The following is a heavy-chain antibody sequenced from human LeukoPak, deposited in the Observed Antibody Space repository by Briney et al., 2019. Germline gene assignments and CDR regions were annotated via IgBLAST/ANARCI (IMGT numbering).Heavy chain of an antibody. J-gene: IGHJ4*02. CDR3: AVTLEGRGRWEEIDY. Sequence: ASVKVSCKVSGYTLTELSMHWVRRAPGKGLEWMGGFDPVEGDTIYAQKFQGRVTMTEDTSTDTAYMELSSLRSDDAAVYYCAVTLEGRGRWEEIDYWGQGTLVTVSS. CDR1: GYTLTELS. V-gene: IGHV1-24*01. D-gene: IGHD1-26*01. CDR2: FDPVEGDT.